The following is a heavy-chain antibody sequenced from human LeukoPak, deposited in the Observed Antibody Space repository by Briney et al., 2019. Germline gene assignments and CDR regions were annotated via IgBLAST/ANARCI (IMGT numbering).Heavy chain of an antibody. V-gene: IGHV4-39*01. CDR3: ARALAYCAGNCVTDYFDY. Sequence: PSETLSLTCTVSGGSINSATYYWAWIRQPPGKGLEWIGTIYSSGSTSYTPSLESRVTMSVDTSKNQFFLKLTSVTAADTAVYYCARALAYCAGNCVTDYFDYWGQGALVTVSS. J-gene: IGHJ4*02. CDR1: GGSINSATYY. D-gene: IGHD2-21*01. CDR2: IYSSGST.